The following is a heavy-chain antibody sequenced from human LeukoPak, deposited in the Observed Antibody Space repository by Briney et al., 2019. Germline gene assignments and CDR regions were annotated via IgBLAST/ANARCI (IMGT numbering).Heavy chain of an antibody. D-gene: IGHD6-6*01. CDR2: INPNSGGT. Sequence: GASVKVSCKASEYAYTGYYMHWVRQAPGQGLEWMGWINPNSGGTNYAQKFQGRVTMTRDTSISTAYMELSRLRSDDTAVYYCLRDIAARGGYYGMDVWGQGTTVTVSS. CDR3: LRDIAARGGYYGMDV. CDR1: EYAYTGYY. V-gene: IGHV1-2*02. J-gene: IGHJ6*02.